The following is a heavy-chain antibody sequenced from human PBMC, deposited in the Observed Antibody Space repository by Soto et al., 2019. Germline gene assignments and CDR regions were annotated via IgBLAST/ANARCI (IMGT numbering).Heavy chain of an antibody. Sequence: EVQLLESGGGLVQPRGSLRLSCAASGFTFSTYAMTWVRQAPGTGLEWVSAISDSGDSTYYADSVKGRFTISRDNSKNTLYLQMNSLRAEDTAIYYCAKPVQVGPHYYYGMDVWGQGTTVTVSS. CDR1: GFTFSTYA. V-gene: IGHV3-23*01. CDR3: AKPVQVGPHYYYGMDV. CDR2: ISDSGDST. J-gene: IGHJ6*02. D-gene: IGHD3-10*01.